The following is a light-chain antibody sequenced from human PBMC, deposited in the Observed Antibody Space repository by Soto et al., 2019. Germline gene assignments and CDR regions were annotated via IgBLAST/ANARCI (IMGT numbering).Light chain of an antibody. CDR2: DVS. V-gene: IGLV2-14*01. CDR3: SSYTVSSTVI. J-gene: IGLJ2*01. Sequence: QSVLTQPASVSGSPGQSITISCSGTSSDVGGYNYVSWYQQHPGKAPKLMIYDVSNRPSGVSNRFSGSRSGNTASLIISGLQTEDEADHYCSSYTVSSTVIFGGGTKLTVL. CDR1: SSDVGGYNY.